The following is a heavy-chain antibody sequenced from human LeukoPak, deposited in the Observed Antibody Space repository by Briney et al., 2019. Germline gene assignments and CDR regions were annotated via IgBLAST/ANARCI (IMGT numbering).Heavy chain of an antibody. V-gene: IGHV4-59*01. CDR2: IYYSGST. CDR1: GRSISSYY. Sequence: SEALSLTCTLSGRSISSYYWSWLRQPPGKGLEWIGYIYYSGSTNYNPSLKSRVTISVDTSKNQFSLKLSSVTAADTAVYYCARVPPLRQSYYYYYGMDVWGQGTTVTVSS. D-gene: IGHD6-19*01. CDR3: ARVPPLRQSYYYYYGMDV. J-gene: IGHJ6*02.